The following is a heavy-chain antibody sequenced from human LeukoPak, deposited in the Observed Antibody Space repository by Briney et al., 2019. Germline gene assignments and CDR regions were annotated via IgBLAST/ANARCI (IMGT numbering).Heavy chain of an antibody. V-gene: IGHV3-49*04. J-gene: IGHJ4*02. CDR2: IRSKADGGTA. CDR3: TRDPLYDY. CDR1: GFIFGDFG. Sequence: GGSLRLSCTTSGFIFGDFGMTWVRLAPGKGLEWVGFIRSKADGGTADYAASVKGRFTISRDDSKSILYLQMNSLKTEDTAIYYCTRDPLYDYWGQGNLVTVSS.